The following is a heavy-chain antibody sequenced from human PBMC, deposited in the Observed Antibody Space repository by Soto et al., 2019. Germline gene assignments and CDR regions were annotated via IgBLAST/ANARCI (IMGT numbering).Heavy chain of an antibody. D-gene: IGHD2-2*01. CDR2: FDPEDGET. J-gene: IGHJ4*02. V-gene: IGHV1-24*01. Sequence: ASVKVSCKVSGYTLTELSMHWVRQAPGKGLEWMGGFDPEDGETIYAQKFQGRVTMTEDTSTDTAYMELSSLRAEDTAVYYCAKDLGGGRRYCSSTSCYGGLDYWGQGTLVTVSS. CDR3: AKDLGGGRRYCSSTSCYGGLDY. CDR1: GYTLTELS.